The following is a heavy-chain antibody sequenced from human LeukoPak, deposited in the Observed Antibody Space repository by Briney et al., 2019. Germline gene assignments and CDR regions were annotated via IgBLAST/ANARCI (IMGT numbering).Heavy chain of an antibody. J-gene: IGHJ5*02. D-gene: IGHD6-19*01. CDR2: IYPGNSDT. Sequence: GESLKISCKGSGYSFPTYWIGWVRQMPGKGLEWMGIIYPGNSDTRYSPPFQGQVTISVDKSISTAYLQWSSLKASDTAMYYCASVDWDSSGWEHKWFDPWGQGTLVTVSS. CDR1: GYSFPTYW. V-gene: IGHV5-51*01. CDR3: ASVDWDSSGWEHKWFDP.